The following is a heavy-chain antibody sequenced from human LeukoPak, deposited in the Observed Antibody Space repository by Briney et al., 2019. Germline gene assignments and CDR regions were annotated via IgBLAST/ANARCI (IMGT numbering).Heavy chain of an antibody. D-gene: IGHD4-17*01. J-gene: IGHJ4*02. Sequence: GGSLRLSCAASGLTFSSYAMSWVRQAPGKGLEWVSAICGSGGSTYYADSVKGRFTISRDNSKNTLYLQMNSLRAEDTAVYYCARSRYGDYGVFDYWGQGTLVTVSS. CDR1: GLTFSSYA. CDR3: ARSRYGDYGVFDY. V-gene: IGHV3-23*01. CDR2: ICGSGGST.